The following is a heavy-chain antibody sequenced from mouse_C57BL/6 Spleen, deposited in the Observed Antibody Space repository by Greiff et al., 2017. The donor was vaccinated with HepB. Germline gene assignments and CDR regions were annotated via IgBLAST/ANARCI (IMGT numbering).Heavy chain of an antibody. Sequence: VQVVESGAELARPGASVKLSCKASGYTFTSYGISWVKQRTGQGLEWIGEIYPRSGNTYYNEKFKGKATLTADKSSSTAYMELRSLTSEDSAVYFCALYGSRAYWGQGTLVTVSA. V-gene: IGHV1-81*01. CDR2: IYPRSGNT. D-gene: IGHD1-1*01. J-gene: IGHJ3*01. CDR3: ALYGSRAY. CDR1: GYTFTSYG.